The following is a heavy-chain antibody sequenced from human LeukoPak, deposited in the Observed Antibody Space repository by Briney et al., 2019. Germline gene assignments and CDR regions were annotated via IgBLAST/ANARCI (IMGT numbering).Heavy chain of an antibody. Sequence: PGGSLRLSCAPSGFTFSSNAMSWIRQSPGTGLEWVSAISGSGGSTYYADSVKGRFTISRDNSKNTLYLQMNSLRAEDTAVYYCAKSGPLLWPIDWGQGTLVTVSS. CDR3: AKSGPLLWPID. D-gene: IGHD3-10*01. V-gene: IGHV3-23*01. CDR2: ISGSGGST. J-gene: IGHJ4*02. CDR1: GFTFSSNA.